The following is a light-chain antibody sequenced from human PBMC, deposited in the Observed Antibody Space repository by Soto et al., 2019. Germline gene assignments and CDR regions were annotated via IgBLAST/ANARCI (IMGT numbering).Light chain of an antibody. V-gene: IGKV1-9*01. CDR1: QGISSY. J-gene: IGKJ3*01. CDR2: AAS. CDR3: QQLNSYPPFT. Sequence: DIQLTQSPSFLSASVGDRVTITCRASQGISSYLAWYQQKPGKAPKLLIYAASTLQSGVPSRFSGSGSGTEFTLKISSLQPEDFATYYCQQLNSYPPFTFGPGTKVDIK.